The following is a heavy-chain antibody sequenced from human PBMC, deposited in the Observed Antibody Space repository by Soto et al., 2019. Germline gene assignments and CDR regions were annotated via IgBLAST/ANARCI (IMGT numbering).Heavy chain of an antibody. CDR1: GFTFSAYA. CDR2: ISRDGGAT. J-gene: IGHJ6*02. Sequence: GGSLRLSCAASGFTFSAYAMSWVRQAPGKGLEWVSGISRDGGATDYADSVKGWLTISRDNAKNTLFLQMNSLRAEDTAIYYCAKVSILTESYHYYAMDVWGQGATVTVSS. D-gene: IGHD3-9*01. V-gene: IGHV3-23*01. CDR3: AKVSILTESYHYYAMDV.